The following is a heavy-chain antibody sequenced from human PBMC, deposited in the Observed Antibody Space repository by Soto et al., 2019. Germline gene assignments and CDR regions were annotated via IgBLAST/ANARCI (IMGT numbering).Heavy chain of an antibody. Sequence: SETLSLTGTVSGASISGFYWSWIRKSAGKGLEWIGRIYATGTTDYNPSLKSRVMMSVDTSKKQFSLKLRSVTAADTAVYYCVRDGTKTLRDWFDPWGQGISVTVSS. V-gene: IGHV4-4*07. J-gene: IGHJ5*02. CDR3: VRDGTKTLRDWFDP. CDR2: IYATGTT. D-gene: IGHD1-1*01. CDR1: GASISGFY.